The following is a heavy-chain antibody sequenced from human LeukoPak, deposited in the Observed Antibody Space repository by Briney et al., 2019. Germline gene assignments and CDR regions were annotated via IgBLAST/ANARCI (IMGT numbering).Heavy chain of an antibody. CDR2: IIPIFGTA. J-gene: IGHJ4*02. V-gene: IGHV1-69*05. CDR1: GGTFSSYA. D-gene: IGHD6-13*01. Sequence: SSVKVSCKASGGTFSSYAISWVRQAPGQGREWMGGIIPIFGTANYAQKFQGRVTITTDESTSTAYMELSSLRSEDTAVYYCARDASYSSSWYSFDYWGQGILVTVSS. CDR3: ARDASYSSSWYSFDY.